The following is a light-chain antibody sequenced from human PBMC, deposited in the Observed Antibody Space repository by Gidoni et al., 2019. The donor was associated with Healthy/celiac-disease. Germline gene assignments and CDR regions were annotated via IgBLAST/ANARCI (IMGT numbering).Light chain of an antibody. V-gene: IGKV3-11*01. CDR1: QSVSSY. Sequence: EIVFTQSPATLPLSPGERATLSCRASQSVSSYLAWYQQKPGQAPRLLIYDASNRATGNPARFSGRGSGTDVTHTISSLEPEDFAVYYCQQRSNWPPSITFGQXTRLEIK. CDR2: DAS. CDR3: QQRSNWPPSIT. J-gene: IGKJ5*01.